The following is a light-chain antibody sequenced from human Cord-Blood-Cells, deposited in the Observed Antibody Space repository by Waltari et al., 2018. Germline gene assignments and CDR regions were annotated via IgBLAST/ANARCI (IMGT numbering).Light chain of an antibody. CDR1: SSDVGSYNL. CDR2: EGS. CDR3: CSYAGSSNWV. J-gene: IGLJ3*02. V-gene: IGLV2-23*01. Sequence: QSALTQPASVSGSPAQSITISCTGTSSDVGSYNLVSWYQQHPGKAPQLMIYEGSKRPSGVSNRFSGSKSGNTASLTISGLQAEDEADYYCCSYAGSSNWVFGGGTKLTVL.